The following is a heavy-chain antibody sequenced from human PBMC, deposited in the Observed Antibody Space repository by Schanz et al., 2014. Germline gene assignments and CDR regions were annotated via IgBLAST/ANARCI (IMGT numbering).Heavy chain of an antibody. CDR2: IYHTGST. J-gene: IGHJ4*02. CDR3: ALREKPYGPFAS. V-gene: IGHV4-34*01. D-gene: IGHD3-10*01. Sequence: QVQLQQWGAGLLKPSETLSLTCGVFGGSFSGYYWSWIRQPPGKGLEWIGEIYHTGSTNYNPSLKSRVTSSVDTSKSQITLKLRSVSAADTAVYYCALREKPYGPFASWGQGALVTVSS. CDR1: GGSFSGYY.